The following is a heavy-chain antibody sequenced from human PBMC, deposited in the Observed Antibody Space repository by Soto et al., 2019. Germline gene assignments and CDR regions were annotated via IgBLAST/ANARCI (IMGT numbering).Heavy chain of an antibody. Sequence: ASVKVSCKASGFTFSNYGLNWVRQAPGQGLEWMGWVSANNGHTNYAQNLKGRVSMTTDTSTSTAYMELRGLRLDDTAVYYCARDIESVTAKHFFYYYAMDVWGQGTTVTVSS. J-gene: IGHJ6*02. V-gene: IGHV1-18*01. CDR1: GFTFSNYG. D-gene: IGHD2-8*01. CDR2: VSANNGHT. CDR3: ARDIESVTAKHFFYYYAMDV.